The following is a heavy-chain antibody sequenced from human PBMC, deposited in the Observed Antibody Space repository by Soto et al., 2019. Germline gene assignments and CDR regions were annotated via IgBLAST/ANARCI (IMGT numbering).Heavy chain of an antibody. CDR1: GGSISSSNW. D-gene: IGHD6-6*01. Sequence: SETLSLTCAVSGGSISSSNWWSWVRQPPGKGLEWIGEIYHSGSTNYNPSLKSRVTISVDKSKNMVYLQMNSLRAEDTAVYYCARDRPGPQHYFDYWGLGNMVTVSS. J-gene: IGHJ4*02. CDR2: IYHSGST. V-gene: IGHV4-4*02. CDR3: ARDRPGPQHYFDY.